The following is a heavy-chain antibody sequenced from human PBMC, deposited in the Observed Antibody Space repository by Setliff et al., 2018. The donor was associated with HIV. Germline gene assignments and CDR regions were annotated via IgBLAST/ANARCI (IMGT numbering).Heavy chain of an antibody. D-gene: IGHD3-16*01. CDR1: GYTFTSYD. Sequence: ASVKVSCKASGYTFTSYDISWVRQAPGQGLEWMGWISAYNGNTYSAQKFQGRVTTTTDSSTSTAYMELRSLRSDDTAMYYCARSGWTNYVVSPPSAMDVWGQGTTVTVSS. V-gene: IGHV1-18*01. CDR3: ARSGWTNYVVSPPSAMDV. CDR2: ISAYNGNT. J-gene: IGHJ6*02.